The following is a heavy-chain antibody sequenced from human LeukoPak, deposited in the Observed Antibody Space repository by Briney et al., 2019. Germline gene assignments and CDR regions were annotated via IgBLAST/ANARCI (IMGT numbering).Heavy chain of an antibody. Sequence: SETLSLTCAVYGGSFSGCYWSWIRQPPGKGLEWIGEINHSGSTNYNPSLKSRVTISVDTSKNQLSLKLSSVTAADTAVYYCARATGTTGLGYWGQGTLVTVSS. J-gene: IGHJ4*02. CDR2: INHSGST. D-gene: IGHD1-1*01. CDR3: ARATGTTGLGY. CDR1: GGSFSGCY. V-gene: IGHV4-34*01.